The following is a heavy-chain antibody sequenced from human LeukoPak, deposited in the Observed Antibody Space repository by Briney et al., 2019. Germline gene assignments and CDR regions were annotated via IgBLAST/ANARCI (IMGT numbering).Heavy chain of an antibody. Sequence: TSETLSLTCTVSGGSINSYYWSWIRQPPGKGLEWIGEINHSGSTNYNPSLKSRVTISVDTSKNQFSLKLSSVTAADTAVYYCARGGEVIAAGNWFDPWGQGTLVTVSS. CDR1: GGSINSYY. D-gene: IGHD6-13*01. CDR3: ARGGEVIAAGNWFDP. V-gene: IGHV4-34*01. J-gene: IGHJ5*02. CDR2: INHSGST.